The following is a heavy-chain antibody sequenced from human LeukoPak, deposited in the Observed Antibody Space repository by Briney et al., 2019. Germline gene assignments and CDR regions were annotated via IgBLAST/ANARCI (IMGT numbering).Heavy chain of an antibody. CDR2: ISWNSGSI. J-gene: IGHJ4*02. CDR3: AKELLGYGSGGSCAIFDY. V-gene: IGHV3-9*01. Sequence: GRSVRLSCAASGFTFDDYAMHWVRHAPGKGLEWVSGISWNSGSIGYADSVKGRFTISRDNAKNSLYLQMNSLRAEDTALYYCAKELLGYGSGGSCAIFDYWGQGTLVTVSS. CDR1: GFTFDDYA. D-gene: IGHD2-15*01.